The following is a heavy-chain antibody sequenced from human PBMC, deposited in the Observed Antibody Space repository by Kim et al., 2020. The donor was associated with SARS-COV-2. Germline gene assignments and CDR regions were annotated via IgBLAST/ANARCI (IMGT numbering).Heavy chain of an antibody. CDR3: ASSGPSRPDY. J-gene: IGHJ4*02. V-gene: IGHV4-34*01. CDR1: GGSFSGYY. CDR2: INHSGST. Sequence: SETLSLTCAVYGGSFSGYYWSWIRQPPGKGLEWIGEINHSGSTNYNPSLKSRVTISVDTSKNQFSLKLSSVTAADTAVYYCASSGPSRPDYWGQGTLVTVSS.